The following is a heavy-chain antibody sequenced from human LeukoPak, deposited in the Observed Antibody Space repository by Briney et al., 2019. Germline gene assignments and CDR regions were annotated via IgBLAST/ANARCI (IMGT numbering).Heavy chain of an antibody. CDR1: GFTFSIYS. CDR2: IYNSGSRT. J-gene: IGHJ4*02. Sequence: GGSLRLSCAASGFTFSIYSMTWVRQAPGKGLEWVSSIYNSGSRTFYGDSVKGRFTVSRDNSKNTLYLQMNSLRAEDTAVYYCAKDVAPDSGWDLDYWGQGTLVTVSS. D-gene: IGHD6-19*01. V-gene: IGHV3-23*05. CDR3: AKDVAPDSGWDLDY.